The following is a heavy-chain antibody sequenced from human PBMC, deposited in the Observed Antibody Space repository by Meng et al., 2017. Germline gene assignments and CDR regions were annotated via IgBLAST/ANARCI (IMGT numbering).Heavy chain of an antibody. V-gene: IGHV1-8*01. D-gene: IGHD3-3*01. Sequence: ASVNVSCKASGYTFTSYDINWLRQATGQGLEWMGWMNHNSGNTGYAQKFQGRVIMTRKTPISTAYMELSSLRSEDTDVYYCARASLYDFWSGYAYGMDVWGKGTTVTVSS. CDR1: GYTFTSYD. CDR3: ARASLYDFWSGYAYGMDV. J-gene: IGHJ6*04. CDR2: MNHNSGNT.